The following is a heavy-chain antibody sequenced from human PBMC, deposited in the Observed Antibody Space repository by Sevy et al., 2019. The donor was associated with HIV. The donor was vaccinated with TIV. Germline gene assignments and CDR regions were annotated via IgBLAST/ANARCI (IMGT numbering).Heavy chain of an antibody. CDR1: GGPFSGYY. CDR3: ARASSSSWYQYYYYGMDV. J-gene: IGHJ6*02. V-gene: IGHV4-34*01. D-gene: IGHD6-13*01. Sequence: SETLSLTCAVYGGPFSGYYWSWIRQPPGKGLEWIGEINHSGSTNYNPSLKSRVTISVDTSKNQFSLKLSSVTAADTAVYYCARASSSSWYQYYYYGMDVWGQGTTVTVSS. CDR2: INHSGST.